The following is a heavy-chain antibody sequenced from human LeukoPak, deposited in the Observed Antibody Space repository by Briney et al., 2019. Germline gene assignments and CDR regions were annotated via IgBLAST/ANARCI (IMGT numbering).Heavy chain of an antibody. CDR2: FTSRSRNI. Sequence: GGSLRLSCAASGFTFSDYSMTWVRQAPGKRLEWVSSFTSRSRNIYYADSVKGRFTISRDNAEKSLYLQMNSLRAEDTALYYCAKEARDILTHYYWGSQFDYWGQGTLVIVSS. J-gene: IGHJ4*02. CDR3: AKEARDILTHYYWGSQFDY. D-gene: IGHD3-9*01. CDR1: GFTFSDYS. V-gene: IGHV3-21*04.